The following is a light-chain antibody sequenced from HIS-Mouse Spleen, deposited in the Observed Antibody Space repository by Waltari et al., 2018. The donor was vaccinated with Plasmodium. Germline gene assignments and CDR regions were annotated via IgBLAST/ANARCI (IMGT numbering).Light chain of an antibody. CDR1: QSVSSN. V-gene: IGKV3-15*01. CDR2: GAS. J-gene: IGKJ3*01. Sequence: EIVMTQSPATLSVYPGERATLSCRASQSVSSNVTWYQQKPCQAHRLLIYGASTRATGIPDRFSGSGSGTEFTITISSLQSEDFAVYYCQQYNNWSFTFGPGTKVDIK. CDR3: QQYNNWSFT.